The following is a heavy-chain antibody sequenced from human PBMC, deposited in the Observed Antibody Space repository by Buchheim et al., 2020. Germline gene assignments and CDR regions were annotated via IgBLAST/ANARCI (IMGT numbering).Heavy chain of an antibody. D-gene: IGHD4-17*01. J-gene: IGHJ6*02. Sequence: QVQLVQSGAEVKKPGASVKVSCKASGYTFTSYYMHWVRQAPGQGLEWMGIINPSGGSTSYAQKFQGRVTMTRDKSTSTVYMELSSLRSEDTAVYYCARVGTVRYYYYYGMDVWGQGTT. CDR3: ARVGTVRYYYYYGMDV. V-gene: IGHV1-46*01. CDR1: GYTFTSYY. CDR2: INPSGGST.